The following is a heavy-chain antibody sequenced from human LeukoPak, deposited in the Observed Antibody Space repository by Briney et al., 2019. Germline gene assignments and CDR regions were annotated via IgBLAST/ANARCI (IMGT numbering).Heavy chain of an antibody. CDR3: ARNYYDSSGYSPFFDY. V-gene: IGHV3-23*01. Sequence: GGSLRLSCATSGFTSHSYAMSWVRQAPGKGLEWVSAINGGGDVTYYADSVQGRFFFSRDNAKNTLYLQLHSLRAEDTAVYYCARNYYDSSGYSPFFDYWGQGTLVTVSS. D-gene: IGHD3-22*01. CDR1: GFTSHSYA. CDR2: INGGGDVT. J-gene: IGHJ4*02.